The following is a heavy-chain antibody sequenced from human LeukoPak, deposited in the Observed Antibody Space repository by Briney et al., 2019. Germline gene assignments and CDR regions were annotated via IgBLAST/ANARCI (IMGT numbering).Heavy chain of an antibody. CDR3: ARDAGTANYYYYYYMDV. CDR2: IYYSGST. D-gene: IGHD1-14*01. V-gene: IGHV4-59*12. CDR1: GGSISSYY. Sequence: SETLSLTCTVSGGSISSYYWSWIRQPPGKGLEWIGYIYYSGSTNYNPSLKSRVTMSVDTSKNQFSLKVSSVTAADTAVYYCARDAGTANYYYYYYMDVWGKGTTVTISS. J-gene: IGHJ6*03.